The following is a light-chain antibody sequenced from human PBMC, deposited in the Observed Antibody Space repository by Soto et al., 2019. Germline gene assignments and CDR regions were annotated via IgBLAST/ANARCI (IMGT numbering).Light chain of an antibody. CDR3: QQDNNWPPVT. Sequence: EIVMTQLPATLSVAPGERANISCRASQSVYNNLAWYQQKPGQAPRRLIFGASTRATGIPARFSGSGSGTEFTLTISSLQSEDFAVYFCQQDNNWPPVTVGPGTKVDI. CDR1: QSVYNN. CDR2: GAS. J-gene: IGKJ3*01. V-gene: IGKV3-15*01.